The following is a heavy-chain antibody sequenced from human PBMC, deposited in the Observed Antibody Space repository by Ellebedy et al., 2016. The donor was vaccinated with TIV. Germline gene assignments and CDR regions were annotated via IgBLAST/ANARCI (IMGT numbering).Heavy chain of an antibody. V-gene: IGHV3-7*04. D-gene: IGHD6-19*01. CDR1: GFTFRSLD. J-gene: IGHJ3*02. CDR3: ARDRAVGTMDAFDI. Sequence: GGSLRLSCAASGFTFRSLDMHWVRQAPGKGLEWVANIKRDGSEKYYVDSVKGRFTISRDNTNNSLYLQMNSLRAEDTAVYYCARDRAVGTMDAFDIWGQGTMVTVSS. CDR2: IKRDGSEK.